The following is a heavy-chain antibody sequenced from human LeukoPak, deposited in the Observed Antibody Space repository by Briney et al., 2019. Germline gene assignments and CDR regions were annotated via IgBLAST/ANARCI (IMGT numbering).Heavy chain of an antibody. J-gene: IGHJ6*02. CDR3: ARNNGMDV. V-gene: IGHV3-7*03. CDR1: GFALSSHW. CDR2: VNRDGSET. Sequence: GGSLRLSCAASGFALSSHWMTWVRQVPGRGPEWVANVNRDGSETYYLDSVKGRFTVSKDNAKNSLYLQMNSLRAEDTALYHCARNNGMDVWGQGTTVTVSS.